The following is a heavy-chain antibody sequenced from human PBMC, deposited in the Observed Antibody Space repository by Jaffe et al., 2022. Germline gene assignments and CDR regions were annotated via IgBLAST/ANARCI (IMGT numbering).Heavy chain of an antibody. CDR3: ARHGVANYSNYGRHDAFDI. J-gene: IGHJ3*02. CDR2: IYYSGST. Sequence: QLQLQESGPGLVKPSETLSLTCTVSGGSISSSSYYWGWIRQPPGKGLEWIGSIYYSGSTYYNPSLKSRVTISVDTSKNQFSLKLSSVTAADTAVYYCARHGVANYSNYGRHDAFDIWGQGTMVTVSS. D-gene: IGHD4-4*01. CDR1: GGSISSSSYY. V-gene: IGHV4-39*01.